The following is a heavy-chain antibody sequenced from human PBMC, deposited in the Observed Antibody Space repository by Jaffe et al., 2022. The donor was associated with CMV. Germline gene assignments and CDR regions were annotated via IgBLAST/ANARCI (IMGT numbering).Heavy chain of an antibody. Sequence: EVQLVESGGGLVQPGRSLRLSCAASGFTFDDYAMHWVRQAPGKGLEWVSGISWNSGSIGYADSVKGRFTISRDNAKNSLYLQMNSLRAEDTALYYCAKALDVATLTGVDYWGQGTLVTVSS. CDR1: GFTFDDYA. CDR3: AKALDVATLTGVDY. J-gene: IGHJ4*02. D-gene: IGHD2-15*01. V-gene: IGHV3-9*01. CDR2: ISWNSGSI.